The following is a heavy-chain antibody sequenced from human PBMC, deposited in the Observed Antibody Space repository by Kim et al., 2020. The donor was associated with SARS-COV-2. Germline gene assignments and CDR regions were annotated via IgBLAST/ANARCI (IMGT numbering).Heavy chain of an antibody. CDR1: GGSISSSSYY. D-gene: IGHD4-4*01. CDR2: IYYSGST. J-gene: IGHJ4*02. Sequence: SETLSLTCTVSGGSISSSSYYWGWIRQPPGKGLEWIGSIYYSGSTYYNPSLKSRVTISVDTSKNQFSLKLSSVTAADTAVYYCASRAHSSNKVDYWGQGT. V-gene: IGHV4-39*01. CDR3: ASRAHSSNKVDY.